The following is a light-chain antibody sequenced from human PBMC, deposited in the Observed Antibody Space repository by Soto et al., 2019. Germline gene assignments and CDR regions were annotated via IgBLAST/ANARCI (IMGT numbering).Light chain of an antibody. CDR1: SSDVGGYKY. V-gene: IGLV2-8*01. CDR3: SSYAGSNNVL. J-gene: IGLJ2*01. CDR2: EVS. Sequence: QSALTQPPSASGSPGQSVTISCTGTSSDVGGYKYVSWYQQHPGKAPKLMIYEVSKRPSGVSDRFSGSKSGNTASLTVSGLQAEDEADYYCSSYAGSNNVLFGGGTKVTVL.